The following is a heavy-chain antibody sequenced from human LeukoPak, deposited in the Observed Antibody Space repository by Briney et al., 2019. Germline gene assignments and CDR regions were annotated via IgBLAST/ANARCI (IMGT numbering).Heavy chain of an antibody. V-gene: IGHV3-11*04. CDR2: ISSSGSTI. CDR1: GFTFSDYY. CDR3: ARDARGTIFGVVISHRGRNYYYMDV. Sequence: GGSLRLSCAASGFTFSDYYMSWIRQAPGKGLEWVSYISSSGSTIYYADSVKGRFTISRDNAKNSLYLQMNSLRAEDTAVYYCARDARGTIFGVVISHRGRNYYYMDVWGKGTTVTVSS. J-gene: IGHJ6*03. D-gene: IGHD3-3*01.